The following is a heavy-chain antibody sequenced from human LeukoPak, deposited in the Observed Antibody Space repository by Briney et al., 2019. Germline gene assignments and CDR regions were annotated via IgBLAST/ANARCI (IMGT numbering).Heavy chain of an antibody. CDR3: ARPDRGYSYGFDY. D-gene: IGHD5-18*01. Sequence: SETLSLTCTVSGGSISSSSYYWGWIRQPPGKGLEWIGSIYYSGGTYYNPSLKSRVPISVDMSKKQFSLKVSSVTAADRAVYYCARPDRGYSYGFDYWGQGTLVSVSS. J-gene: IGHJ4*02. V-gene: IGHV4-39*01. CDR1: GGSISSSSYY. CDR2: IYYSGGT.